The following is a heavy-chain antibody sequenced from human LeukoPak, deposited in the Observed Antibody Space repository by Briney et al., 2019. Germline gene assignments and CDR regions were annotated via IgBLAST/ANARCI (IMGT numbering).Heavy chain of an antibody. CDR3: ARDLYDFWSGSRYFQH. CDR1: GGSISSSSYY. V-gene: IGHV4-39*07. J-gene: IGHJ1*01. Sequence: PSETLSLTCTVSGGSISSSSYYWGWIRQPPGKGLEWIGSIYYSGSTYYNPSLKSRVTISVDTSKNQFSLKLSSVTAADTAAYYCARDLYDFWSGSRYFQHWGQGTLVTVSS. CDR2: IYYSGST. D-gene: IGHD3-3*01.